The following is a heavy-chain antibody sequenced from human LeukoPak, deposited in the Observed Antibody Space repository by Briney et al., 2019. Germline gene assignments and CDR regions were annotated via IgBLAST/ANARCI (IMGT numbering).Heavy chain of an antibody. D-gene: IGHD3-16*01. J-gene: IGHJ4*02. V-gene: IGHV3-15*07. CDR2: IKNKDEGEKT. Sequence: PGGSLRLSCAVSGFTFTNVWMNWVRQAPGKGLEWVGRIKNKDEGEKTDYAAPVKGRFTISRDDSKATLFLQMNSLKMEDTGIYYCTTGIDYGGGYWGQGPPVSVSS. CDR1: GFTFTNVW. CDR3: TTGIDYGGGY.